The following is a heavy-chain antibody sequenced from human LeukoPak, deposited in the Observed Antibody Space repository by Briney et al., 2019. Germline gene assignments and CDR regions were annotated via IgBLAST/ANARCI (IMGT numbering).Heavy chain of an antibody. J-gene: IGHJ4*02. CDR3: ARERYSGYLVGYFDY. CDR2: IYSGGST. CDR1: GFTVSSNY. V-gene: IGHV3-66*01. D-gene: IGHD5-12*01. Sequence: GALRLSCAASGFTVSSNYMSWVRQAPGKGLEWVSVIYSGGSTYYADSVKGRFTISRDNSKSTLYLQMNSLRAEDTAVYYCARERYSGYLVGYFDYWGQGTLVTVSS.